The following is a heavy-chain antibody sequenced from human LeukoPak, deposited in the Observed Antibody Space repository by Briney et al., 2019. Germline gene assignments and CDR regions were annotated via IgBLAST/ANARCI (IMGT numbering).Heavy chain of an antibody. Sequence: GGSLRLSCAASGFTFSSYWMSWVRQAPGKGLEWVANIKQDGSEKYYVDSVKGRFTISRDNAKNSLYLQMNSLRAEDTAVYYCARPQFGYGGNLPFDYWGQGTLVTVSS. V-gene: IGHV3-7*01. CDR1: GFTFSSYW. CDR2: IKQDGSEK. J-gene: IGHJ4*02. CDR3: ARPQFGYGGNLPFDY. D-gene: IGHD4-23*01.